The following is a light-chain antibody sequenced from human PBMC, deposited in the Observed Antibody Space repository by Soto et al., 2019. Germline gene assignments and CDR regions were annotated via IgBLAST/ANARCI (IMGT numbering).Light chain of an antibody. J-gene: IGLJ1*01. CDR2: EVS. CDR3: NSLSADCSHYV. Sequence: QSVLTQPASVSGSPGQSIDISCTGTSSDVGSHNQVSWYQPYPGKAPKLIIYEVSNRPSGVSARFSGSKFGSTASLTISGLQAEDEAEYYCNSLSADCSHYVLGPETKFT. CDR1: SSDVGSHNQ. V-gene: IGLV2-14*01.